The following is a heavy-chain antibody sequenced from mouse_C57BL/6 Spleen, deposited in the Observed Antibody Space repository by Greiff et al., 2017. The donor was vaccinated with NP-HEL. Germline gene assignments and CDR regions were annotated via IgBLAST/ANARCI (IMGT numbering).Heavy chain of an antibody. V-gene: IGHV5-4*01. CDR2: ISDGGSYT. D-gene: IGHD2-4*01. Sequence: EVQVVESGGGLVKPVFSLQLSLAASGFTFSSYAMSWVRQTPEKRLEWVATISDGGSYTYYPDNVKGRFTISRDNAKNNLYLQMSHLKSEDTAMYYCASDDYEWFAYWGQGTLVTVSA. J-gene: IGHJ3*01. CDR1: GFTFSSYA. CDR3: ASDDYEWFAY.